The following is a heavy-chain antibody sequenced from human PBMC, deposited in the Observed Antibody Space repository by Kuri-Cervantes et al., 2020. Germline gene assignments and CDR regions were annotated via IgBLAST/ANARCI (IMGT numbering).Heavy chain of an antibody. CDR1: GYTFTGYY. CDR2: MNPNSGNT. V-gene: IGHV1-8*02. D-gene: IGHD3-10*01. CDR3: ARGPPMVRGVSNY. Sequence: ASVKVSCKASGYTFTGYYMHWVRQATGQGLEWMGWMNPNSGNTGYAQKFQGRVTMTRNTSISTAYMELSSLRSEDTAVYYCARGPPMVRGVSNYWGQGTLVTVSS. J-gene: IGHJ4*02.